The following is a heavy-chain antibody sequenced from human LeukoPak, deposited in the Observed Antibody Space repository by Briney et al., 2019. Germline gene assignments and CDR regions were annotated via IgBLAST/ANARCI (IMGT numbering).Heavy chain of an antibody. Sequence: SETLSLTCTVSGGSISSSSYYWGWIRQPPGKGLEWIGSIYYSGSTYYNPSLKSRVTISVDTSKNQFSLKLSSVTAADTAVYYCAREGYDSSGYWGQGTLVTVSS. J-gene: IGHJ4*02. CDR2: IYYSGST. CDR1: GGSISSSSYY. CDR3: AREGYDSSGY. V-gene: IGHV4-39*07. D-gene: IGHD3-22*01.